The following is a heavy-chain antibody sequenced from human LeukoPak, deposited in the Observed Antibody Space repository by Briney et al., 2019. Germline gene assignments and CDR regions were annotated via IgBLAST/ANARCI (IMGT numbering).Heavy chain of an antibody. Sequence: GGSLRLSCAASGFTFSSYAMHWVRQAPGKGLEWVAVISYDGSNKYYADSVKGRFTISRDNSKNTLYLQMNSLRAEDTAVYYCARGRYCSSTSCLGAFDIRGQGTMVTVSS. CDR2: ISYDGSNK. J-gene: IGHJ3*02. D-gene: IGHD2-2*01. V-gene: IGHV3-30*01. CDR3: ARGRYCSSTSCLGAFDI. CDR1: GFTFSSYA.